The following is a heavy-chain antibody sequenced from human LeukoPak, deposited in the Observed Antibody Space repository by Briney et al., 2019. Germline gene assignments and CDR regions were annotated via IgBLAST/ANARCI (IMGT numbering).Heavy chain of an antibody. CDR2: INHSGST. V-gene: IGHV4-34*01. J-gene: IGHJ4*02. Sequence: SETLSLTCAVYGGSFSGYYWSWIRQPPGKGLEWIGEINHSGSTNHNPSLKSRVTISVDTSKNQFSLKLSSVTAADTAVYYCARGQRIFTMVVTPIDYWGQGTLVTVSS. D-gene: IGHD4-23*01. CDR1: GGSFSGYY. CDR3: ARGQRIFTMVVTPIDY.